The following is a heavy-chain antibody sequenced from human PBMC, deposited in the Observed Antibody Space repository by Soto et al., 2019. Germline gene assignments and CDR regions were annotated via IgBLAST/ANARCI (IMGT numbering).Heavy chain of an antibody. CDR1: GYTFTSYV. CDR2: ISAYNGNT. J-gene: IGHJ4*02. V-gene: IGHV1-18*01. Sequence: ASVKVSCKASGYTFTSYVIRWVRQAPGQGNEWMGWISAYNGNTNYAQKLQGRVTMTTDTSTSTAYMELRSLRSDDTAVYYCARSMVVAAPKKVDYFDYWGQGTLVTVSS. CDR3: ARSMVVAAPKKVDYFDY. D-gene: IGHD2-15*01.